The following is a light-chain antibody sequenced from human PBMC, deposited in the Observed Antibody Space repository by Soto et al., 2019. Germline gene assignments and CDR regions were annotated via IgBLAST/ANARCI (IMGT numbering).Light chain of an antibody. CDR3: QQRSNWPPIT. CDR1: QSVSSY. V-gene: IGKV3-11*01. Sequence: EFVLAQSPGTRSLSPGERATRSFRASQSVSSYLAWYQQKPGQAPRLLIHDASNRATGIPARFSGSGSGTDFTLTISSLEPEDFAVYYCQQRSNWPPITFGQGTRLEIK. J-gene: IGKJ5*01. CDR2: DAS.